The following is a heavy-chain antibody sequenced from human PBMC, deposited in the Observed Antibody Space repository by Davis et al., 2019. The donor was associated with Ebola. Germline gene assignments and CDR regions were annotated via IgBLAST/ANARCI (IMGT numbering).Heavy chain of an antibody. CDR2: IYYSGST. V-gene: IGHV4-31*03. D-gene: IGHD3-22*01. J-gene: IGHJ4*02. CDR1: GGSISSGGCY. Sequence: LRLSCTVSGGSISSGGCYWSWIRQHPGKGLEWIGYIYYSGSTYYNPSLKSRVTISVDTSKNQFSLKLSSVTAADTAVYYCARRGSAYYYDSSGYYSWYYFDYWSQGTLVTVSS. CDR3: ARRGSAYYYDSSGYYSWYYFDY.